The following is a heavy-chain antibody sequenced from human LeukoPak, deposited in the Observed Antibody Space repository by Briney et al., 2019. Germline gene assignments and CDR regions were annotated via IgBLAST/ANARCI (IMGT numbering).Heavy chain of an antibody. V-gene: IGHV4-38-2*01. Sequence: PSETLSLTCAVSGYSISSGFYWGWIRQPPGTGLEWIGSIFHSGSTYYNPSLKSRVTISVDTSKNQFSLKLSSVTAADRAVYYWASQVVVGAVDFWGQGTLVTVSS. CDR1: GYSISSGFY. CDR3: ASQVVVGAVDF. CDR2: IFHSGST. D-gene: IGHD2-15*01. J-gene: IGHJ4*02.